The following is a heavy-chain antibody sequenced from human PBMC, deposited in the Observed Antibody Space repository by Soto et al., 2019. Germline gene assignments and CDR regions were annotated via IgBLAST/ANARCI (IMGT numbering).Heavy chain of an antibody. J-gene: IGHJ1*01. D-gene: IGHD6-19*01. CDR3: AKGVPGIAVAGTGYFQH. CDR1: GFTFSSYA. Sequence: GVLRLSCAASGFTFSSYAMSWVRQAPGKGLEWVSGISGSGDSTYYADSVKGRFTISRDNSKNTLYLQMNSLRAEDTAVYYCAKGVPGIAVAGTGYFQHWGQGT. V-gene: IGHV3-23*01. CDR2: ISGSGDST.